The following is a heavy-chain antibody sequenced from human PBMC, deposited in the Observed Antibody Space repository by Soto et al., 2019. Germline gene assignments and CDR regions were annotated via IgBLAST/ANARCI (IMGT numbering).Heavy chain of an antibody. D-gene: IGHD3-16*01. Sequence: QVQLVESGGGVVQPGRSLRLSCAASGFTFSSYGMHWVRQAPGKGLEWVAVIWYDGSNKYYADSVKGRFTISRDNSKNTLYLQMSSLRDEDTAVYYCARENRHYDYVWGSYPNWFDPWGQGTLVTVSS. J-gene: IGHJ5*02. V-gene: IGHV3-33*01. CDR2: IWYDGSNK. CDR1: GFTFSSYG. CDR3: ARENRHYDYVWGSYPNWFDP.